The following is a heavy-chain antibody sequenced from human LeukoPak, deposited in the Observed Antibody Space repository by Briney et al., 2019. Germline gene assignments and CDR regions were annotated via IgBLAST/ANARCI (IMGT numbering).Heavy chain of an antibody. CDR2: IYYSGST. J-gene: IGHJ6*03. CDR3: ARSVSRYCSSTSCREYRLYYYYYMDV. CDR1: GGSISSSSYY. D-gene: IGHD2-2*01. V-gene: IGHV4-39*07. Sequence: SETLSLTCTVSGGSISSSSYYWGWIRQPPGKGLEWIGTIYYSGSTNYNPSLKSRVTISVDTSKNQFSLKLSSVTAADTAVYYCARSVSRYCSSTSCREYRLYYYYYMDVWGKGTTVTISS.